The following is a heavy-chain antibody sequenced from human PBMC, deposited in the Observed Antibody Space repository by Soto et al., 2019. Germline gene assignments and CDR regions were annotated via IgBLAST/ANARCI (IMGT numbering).Heavy chain of an antibody. D-gene: IGHD1-1*01. V-gene: IGHV3-30-3*01. Sequence: GGSLRLSCASSAFAFSNYDMHWVRQAPGQGLEWVASISFDGSNKYYAASVRGRFTISRDNSRNTLSLQMNSLRIEDTAVYYCANSGTHIVDYWGQGALVTVSS. CDR1: AFAFSNYD. CDR3: ANSGTHIVDY. CDR2: ISFDGSNK. J-gene: IGHJ4*02.